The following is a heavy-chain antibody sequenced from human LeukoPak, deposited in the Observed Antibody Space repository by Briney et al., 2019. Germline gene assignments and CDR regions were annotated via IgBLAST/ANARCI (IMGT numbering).Heavy chain of an antibody. Sequence: GGSLRLSCAASGFTFSSYSMNWVRQAPGKGLEWVSSISSSSSYIYYADSVKGRFTISRDNAKNSLYLQMNSLRAEDTAVYYCARDSYYDFWSGFRGDNYYYYYMDVWGKGTTVTVSS. CDR3: ARDSYYDFWSGFRGDNYYYYYMDV. D-gene: IGHD3-3*01. CDR1: GFTFSSYS. J-gene: IGHJ6*03. CDR2: ISSSSSYI. V-gene: IGHV3-21*01.